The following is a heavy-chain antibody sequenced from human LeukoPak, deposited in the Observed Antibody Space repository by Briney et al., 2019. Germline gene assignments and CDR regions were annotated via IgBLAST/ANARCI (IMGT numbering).Heavy chain of an antibody. J-gene: IGHJ4*02. CDR2: INPSGGCT. CDR3: ARQGTYSSAIGMGY. V-gene: IGHV1-46*02. Sequence: ASVKVSCKASGYTFNNHYMYWVRQAPGQGLEWMGVINPSGGCTSYAQKFQGRVTMTRDTSTRTVYMEVNSLRSEDTAVYYCARQGTYSSAIGMGYWGQGTLVTVSS. D-gene: IGHD6-19*01. CDR1: GYTFNNHY.